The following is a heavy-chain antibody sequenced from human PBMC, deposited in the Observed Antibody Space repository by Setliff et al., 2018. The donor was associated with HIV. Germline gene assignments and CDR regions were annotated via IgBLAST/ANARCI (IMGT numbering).Heavy chain of an antibody. CDR1: GFTFSNSM. V-gene: IGHV3-15*01. CDR3: VTDFYGSSLSSGWSWYFQH. CDR2: VKTKIDGGAT. J-gene: IGHJ1*01. D-gene: IGHD6-19*01. Sequence: LRLSCAASGFTFSNSMMGWVRQAPGKGLEWVGRVKTKIDGGATDYAAPVKGRFTISRDDSKDTLYLQMNSLKTEDTGLYYCVTDFYGSSLSSGWSWYFQHWGQGTLVTVSS.